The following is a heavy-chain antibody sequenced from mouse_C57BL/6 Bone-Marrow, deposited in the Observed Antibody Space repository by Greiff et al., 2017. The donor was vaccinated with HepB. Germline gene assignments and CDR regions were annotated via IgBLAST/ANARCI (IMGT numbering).Heavy chain of an antibody. J-gene: IGHJ2*01. CDR1: GYSITSGYF. CDR3: AKAQCPAYFDD. Sequence: EVQLMESGPGLVKPSQSLSLTCSVSGYSITSGYFWYWIRQPPGNKLEWMGFISYDGSNNYNPSLKNPISITRDTTKNQLFLKLNSVTTEDTATYYCAKAQCPAYFDDWGQATTLTVSS. V-gene: IGHV3-6*01. CDR2: ISYDGSN.